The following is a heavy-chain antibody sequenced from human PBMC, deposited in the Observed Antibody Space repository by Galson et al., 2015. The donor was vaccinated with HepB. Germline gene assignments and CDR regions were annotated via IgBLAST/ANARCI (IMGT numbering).Heavy chain of an antibody. CDR3: ARNPASYDYYNMDV. CDR1: GFSFTSHS. J-gene: IGHJ6*02. Sequence: SMRLACAASGFSFTSHSMNWVRQAPGKGLEWVTYISSGGTKYYADSVKGRFTISRENVKKAMYLHMSSLRVEDTAVYYCARNPASYDYYNMDVWGQGTTVTVSS. D-gene: IGHD2/OR15-2a*01. CDR2: ISSGGTK. V-gene: IGHV3-48*01.